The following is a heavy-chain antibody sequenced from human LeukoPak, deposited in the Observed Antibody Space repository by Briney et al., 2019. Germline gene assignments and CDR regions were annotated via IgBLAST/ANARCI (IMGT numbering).Heavy chain of an antibody. J-gene: IGHJ3*02. V-gene: IGHV4-59*01. Sequence: PSVTLSLTCTVSGGSISTYYWSWIPQPPGKGLEWIGNIYYSVSTNYNPSLKSRVTISVYTSKNQFSLYLSSVTAADTAVYYCARDGGKYCSSTSCRNAFDIWGQGTMVTVSA. CDR3: ARDGGKYCSSTSCRNAFDI. D-gene: IGHD2-2*01. CDR2: IYYSVST. CDR1: GGSISTYY.